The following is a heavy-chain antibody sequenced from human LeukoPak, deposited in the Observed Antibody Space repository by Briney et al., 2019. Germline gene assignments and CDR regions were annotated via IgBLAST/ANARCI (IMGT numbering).Heavy chain of an antibody. Sequence: TGGSLRLSCVASGFTFDDYGMSWVRQAPGKGLEWVSGINWNGDSTGYADSVKGRFTISRDNAKNSLYLQMNSLRAEDTAVYYCARDRVVVVAAWYYYYGMDVWGQGTTVTVSS. D-gene: IGHD2-15*01. CDR2: INWNGDST. V-gene: IGHV3-20*04. CDR1: GFTFDDYG. CDR3: ARDRVVVVAAWYYYYGMDV. J-gene: IGHJ6*02.